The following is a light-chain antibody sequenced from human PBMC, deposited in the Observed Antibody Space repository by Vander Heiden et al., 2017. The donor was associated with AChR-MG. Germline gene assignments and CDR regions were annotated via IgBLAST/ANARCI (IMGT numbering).Light chain of an antibody. V-gene: IGKV2-28*01. CDR2: LGS. Sequence: IAMTQSRLSLPVTPGEPASISCRSSQSLLHSNGYNYLDWYLQKPGQSPQLLIYLGSNRASGVPDRFSGSGSGTDFTLKISRVEAEDVGVYYCMQALQTPIFTFGPGTKVDIK. CDR3: MQALQTPIFT. J-gene: IGKJ3*01. CDR1: QSLLHSNGYNY.